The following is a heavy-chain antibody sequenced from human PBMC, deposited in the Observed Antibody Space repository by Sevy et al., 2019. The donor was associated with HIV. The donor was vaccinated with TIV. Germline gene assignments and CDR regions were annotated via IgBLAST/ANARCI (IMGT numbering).Heavy chain of an antibody. D-gene: IGHD2-2*01. CDR2: MNPNSGNT. J-gene: IGHJ6*03. Sequence: ASVKVSCRASGYTFTSYDINWVRQATGQGLEWMGWMNPNSGNTGYAQKFQGRVTMTRNTSISTAYMELSSLRSEDTAVYYCARGDCSSTSCYPYYYYMDVWGKGTTVTVSS. V-gene: IGHV1-8*01. CDR1: GYTFTSYD. CDR3: ARGDCSSTSCYPYYYYMDV.